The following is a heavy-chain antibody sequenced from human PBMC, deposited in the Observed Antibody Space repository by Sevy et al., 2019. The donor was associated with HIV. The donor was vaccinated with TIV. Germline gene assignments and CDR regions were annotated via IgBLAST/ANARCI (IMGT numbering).Heavy chain of an antibody. Sequence: GSLRLSCAASGFTFSSYWMHWVRQAPGKGLVWVSRIKTDGSDTSYADSVKGRFTISRDNTKNTLYLQMNSLRAEDTAVYYCARRPTDQSGSYWFDPWGQGSLVTVSS. CDR1: GFTFSSYW. D-gene: IGHD1-26*01. J-gene: IGHJ5*02. V-gene: IGHV3-74*01. CDR2: IKTDGSDT. CDR3: ARRPTDQSGSYWFDP.